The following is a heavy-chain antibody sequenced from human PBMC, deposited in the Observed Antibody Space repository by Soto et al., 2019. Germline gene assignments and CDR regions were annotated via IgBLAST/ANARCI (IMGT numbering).Heavy chain of an antibody. J-gene: IGHJ4*02. Sequence: SETLSLTCTVSGGSISSGGYYWSWIRRHPGKGLEWIGYIYYSGSTYYNPSLKSRVTISVDTSKNQFSLKLSSVTAADTAVYYCARAHDDDSSGYVDYWGQGTLVTVSS. CDR3: ARAHDDDSSGYVDY. V-gene: IGHV4-31*03. CDR2: IYYSGST. D-gene: IGHD3-22*01. CDR1: GGSISSGGYY.